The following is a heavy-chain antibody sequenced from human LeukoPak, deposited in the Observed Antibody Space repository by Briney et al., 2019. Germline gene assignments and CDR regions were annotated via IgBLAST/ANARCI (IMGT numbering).Heavy chain of an antibody. V-gene: IGHV4-61*08. Sequence: SQTLSLTCSVSGGSISSDDYYWSWIRQPPGKELEWIGSIYYSGSTNYNPSLKSRVTISVDTSKNQFSLKLSSVTDADTAVYYCARHVEFSNFWGFNYWGQGTLVTVSS. CDR3: ARHVEFSNFWGFNY. D-gene: IGHD3-3*01. J-gene: IGHJ4*02. CDR2: IYYSGST. CDR1: GGSISSDDYY.